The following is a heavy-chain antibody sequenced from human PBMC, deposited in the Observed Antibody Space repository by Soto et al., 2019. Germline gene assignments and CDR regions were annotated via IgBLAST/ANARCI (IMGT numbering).Heavy chain of an antibody. CDR3: ARDIPPEGYDILTGYYKGWFDP. CDR1: GGTFSSYA. D-gene: IGHD3-9*01. Sequence: GASVKVSCKASGGTFSSYAISWLRQSPGQGLEWMGGIIPIFGTANYAQKFQGRVTITADESTSTAYMELSSLRSEDTAVYYCARDIPPEGYDILTGYYKGWFDPWGQGTLVTVSS. J-gene: IGHJ5*02. V-gene: IGHV1-69*13. CDR2: IIPIFGTA.